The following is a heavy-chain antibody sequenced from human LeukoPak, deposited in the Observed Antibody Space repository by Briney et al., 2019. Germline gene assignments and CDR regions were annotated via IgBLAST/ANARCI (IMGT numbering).Heavy chain of an antibody. CDR2: INPSGGST. J-gene: IGHJ4*02. Sequence: GASVKVSCKASGYTFTSYYMHWVRQAPGQGLEWMGIINPSGGSTNYAQKFQGRITMTRDTSIRTAYMDLSRLTSDDTAVYYCATVWGEMATSMPHQLDFWGQGTLVTVSS. V-gene: IGHV1-46*01. CDR1: GYTFTSYY. CDR3: ATVWGEMATSMPHQLDF. D-gene: IGHD5-24*01.